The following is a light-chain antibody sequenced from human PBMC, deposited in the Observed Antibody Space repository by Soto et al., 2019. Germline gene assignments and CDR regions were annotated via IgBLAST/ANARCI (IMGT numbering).Light chain of an antibody. V-gene: IGKV1-5*01. CDR2: DAS. CDR1: QSISSW. J-gene: IGKJ1*01. CDR3: QQYNSYPWT. Sequence: DIQMTQSPSTLSASVGDRVTITCRASQSISSWLAWYQQKPGKAPKFLIYDASNLESGVPSRFSGGGSGTEFTLTISNLQPDDFATYYCQQYNSYPWTFGQGTKVEIK.